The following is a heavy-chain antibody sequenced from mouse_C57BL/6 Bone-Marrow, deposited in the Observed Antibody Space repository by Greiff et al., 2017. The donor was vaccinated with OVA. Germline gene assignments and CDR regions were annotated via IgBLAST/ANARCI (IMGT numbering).Heavy chain of an antibody. CDR2: IYIGNGYT. CDR1: GYTFTSYG. CDR3: ASLYGNYGYWYFDV. V-gene: IGHV1-58*01. D-gene: IGHD2-1*01. J-gene: IGHJ1*03. Sequence: DVKLQESGAELVRPGSSVKMSCKTSGYTFTSYGINWVKQRPGQGLEWIGYIYIGNGYTEYNEKFKGKATLTSDTSSSTAYMQLSSLTSEDSAICFWASLYGNYGYWYFDVWGTGTTVTVSS.